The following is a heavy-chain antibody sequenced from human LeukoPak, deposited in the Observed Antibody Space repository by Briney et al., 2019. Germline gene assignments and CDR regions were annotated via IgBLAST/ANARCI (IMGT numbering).Heavy chain of an antibody. Sequence: PSETLSLTCTVSGGSISNYYWSWIRQPPGKGLEWIAYIYYSGSTDYNPSLKSRVTISVDTSKNQFSLKLSSVTAADTAVYYCARVNTQGVPSPWGQGILVTVSS. V-gene: IGHV4-59*08. CDR2: IYYSGST. J-gene: IGHJ5*02. CDR3: ARVNTQGVPSP. D-gene: IGHD3-16*01. CDR1: GGSISNYY.